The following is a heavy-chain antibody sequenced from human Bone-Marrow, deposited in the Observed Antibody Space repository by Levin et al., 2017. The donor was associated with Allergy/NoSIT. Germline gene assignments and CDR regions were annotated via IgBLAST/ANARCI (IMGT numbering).Heavy chain of an antibody. Sequence: TSETLSLTCAISGDSVSSNSVGWHWIRQSPSRGLEWLGRTYYRSKWNDDYAVSVKSRITINPDTSKNQFSLQLSSVTPEDTAVYYCARGSSWAFGIWGQGTMVTVSS. CDR1: GDSVSSNSVG. V-gene: IGHV6-1*01. J-gene: IGHJ3*02. CDR2: TYYRSKWND. CDR3: ARGSSWAFGI. D-gene: IGHD6-19*01.